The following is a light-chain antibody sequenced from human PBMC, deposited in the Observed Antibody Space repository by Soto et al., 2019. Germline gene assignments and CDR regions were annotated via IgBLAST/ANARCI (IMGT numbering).Light chain of an antibody. J-gene: IGKJ2*01. CDR3: QQSHSIPYT. CDR2: ATS. CDR1: QTISTY. V-gene: IGKV1-39*01. Sequence: DIQMTQSPSSLSASVGDRVTITCRASQTISTYLNWYQQNPGKAPKLLIYATSTLQSGVPSRFSGSGSGTDFTRTFSRLQPEDFASYYCQQSHSIPYTFGQGTKLEIK.